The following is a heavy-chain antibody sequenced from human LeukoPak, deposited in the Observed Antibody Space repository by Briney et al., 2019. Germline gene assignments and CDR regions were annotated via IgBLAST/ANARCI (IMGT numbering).Heavy chain of an antibody. J-gene: IGHJ3*02. CDR3: ASPEWLPDSIDI. Sequence: GGSLRLSCAASGFTFSTYTMYWVRQAPGKGLEWVAHISSESSTIQYADSVKGRFTISRDDAKNSLYLQMNSLRAEDTAVYYCASPEWLPDSIDIWGQGTMVTVSS. D-gene: IGHD3-3*01. CDR1: GFTFSTYT. V-gene: IGHV3-48*04. CDR2: ISSESSTI.